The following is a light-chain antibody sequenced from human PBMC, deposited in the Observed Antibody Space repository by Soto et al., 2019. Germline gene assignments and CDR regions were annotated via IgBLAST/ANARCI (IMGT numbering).Light chain of an antibody. CDR3: QQYGGSPMYT. J-gene: IGKJ2*01. Sequence: EIVLTQSPCTLSLSPGERATLSCRASQSVSSSNLAWYQQKAGQAPRLLIYRASSRATGIPDRFSGSGSGTSFTLTISRLAPDDFAVYYCQQYGGSPMYTFGQGTKLEIK. CDR2: RAS. CDR1: QSVSSSN. V-gene: IGKV3-20*01.